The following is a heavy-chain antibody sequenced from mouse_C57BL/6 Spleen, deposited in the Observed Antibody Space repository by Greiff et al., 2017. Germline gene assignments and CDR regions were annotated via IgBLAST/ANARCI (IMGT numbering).Heavy chain of an antibody. V-gene: IGHV2-9-1*01. CDR2: IWTGGGT. D-gene: IGHD1-1*01. J-gene: IGHJ4*01. CDR3: ARTPIITTGVAKDYAMDY. CDR1: GFSLTSYA. Sequence: QVQLKESGPGLVAPSQSLSITCTVSGFSLTSYAISWVRQPPGKGLEWLGVIWTGGGTNYNSALKSRLSISKDNSKSQVFLKMNSLQTDDTARYDCARTPIITTGVAKDYAMDYWGQGTSVTGSS.